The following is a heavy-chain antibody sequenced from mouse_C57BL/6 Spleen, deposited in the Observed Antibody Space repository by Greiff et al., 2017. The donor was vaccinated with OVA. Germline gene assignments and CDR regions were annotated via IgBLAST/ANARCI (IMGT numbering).Heavy chain of an antibody. Sequence: EVQLQQSGPELVKPGASVKISCKASGYTFTDYYMNWVKQSHGKSLEWIGDINPNNGGTSYNQKFKGKATLTVDKSSSTAYMELRSLTSEDAAVYYCASSNFYYFDYWGQGTTLTVAS. CDR2: INPNNGGT. CDR1: GYTFTDYY. V-gene: IGHV1-26*01. D-gene: IGHD2-5*01. J-gene: IGHJ2*01. CDR3: ASSNFYYFDY.